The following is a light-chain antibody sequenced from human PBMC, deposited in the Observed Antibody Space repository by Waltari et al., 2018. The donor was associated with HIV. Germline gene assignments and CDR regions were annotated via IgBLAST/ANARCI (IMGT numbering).Light chain of an antibody. CDR2: GAS. V-gene: IGKV3-20*01. CDR3: QQSWSSPYT. CDR1: QRVHSRY. Sequence: ESLLTQSPGTRSLSPGKSATLSRRASQRVHSRYVAWYQQKPGQAPRLLIYGASTRATGIPDMFSGSGSGTDFTLTISRLEPEDFAVYDCQQSWSSPYTFGPGTKLDIK. J-gene: IGKJ2*01.